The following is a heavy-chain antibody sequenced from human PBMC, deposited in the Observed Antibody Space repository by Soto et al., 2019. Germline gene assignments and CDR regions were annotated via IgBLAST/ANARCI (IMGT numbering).Heavy chain of an antibody. CDR3: ARFSATGCDY. CDR2: IFPVDSET. Sequence: XSLKISCKGSGYSFTSYWICWVRQMPGKGLEWMEIIFPVDSETKYSPSFQGQVTISADKPISTAYLQCSSLKASDTAMYYCARFSATGCDYWGQGTLVTVSS. D-gene: IGHD6-19*01. V-gene: IGHV5-51*04. J-gene: IGHJ4*02. CDR1: GYSFTSYW.